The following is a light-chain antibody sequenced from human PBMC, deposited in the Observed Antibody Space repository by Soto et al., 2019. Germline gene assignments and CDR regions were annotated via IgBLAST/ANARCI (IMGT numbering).Light chain of an antibody. J-gene: IGKJ2*01. Sequence: EIVMTQSPATLSVSPGERATLSCRASQSVSNNLAWYQQKPGQTPRLLIYGASTRATGIPVRFSGSGSGKELTLTISSLQSEDFAVYYCQQYNNCPPVTFGQGTKLEIK. CDR2: GAS. V-gene: IGKV3-15*01. CDR3: QQYNNCPPVT. CDR1: QSVSNN.